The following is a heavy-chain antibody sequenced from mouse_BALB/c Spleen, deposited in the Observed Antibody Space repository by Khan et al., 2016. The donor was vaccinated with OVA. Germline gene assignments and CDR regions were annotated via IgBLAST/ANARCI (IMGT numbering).Heavy chain of an antibody. CDR1: GYSITSDYA. V-gene: IGHV3-2*02. J-gene: IGHJ2*01. CDR2: ISYSGST. Sequence: VQLKQSGPGLVKPSQSLSLTCTVTGYSITSDYAWNWIRQFPGNKLEWMGYISYSGSTSYNPSLKSRISITRDTSKNQLFLQLNSVTTEDTATYYCARWGNSYFDYWGQGTTLTVSS. CDR3: ARWGNSYFDY.